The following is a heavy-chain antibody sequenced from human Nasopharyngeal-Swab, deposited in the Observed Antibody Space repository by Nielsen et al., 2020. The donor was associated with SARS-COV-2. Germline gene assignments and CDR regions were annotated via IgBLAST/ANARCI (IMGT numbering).Heavy chain of an antibody. CDR3: AKLSPYYYGSGSSHDAFDI. CDR2: ISGSGGST. V-gene: IGHV3-23*01. Sequence: WIRQPPGKGLEWVSAISGSGGSTYYADSVKGRFTISRDNSMNTLYLQMNSLRAEDTAVYYCAKLSPYYYGSGSSHDAFDIWGQGTMVTVSS. J-gene: IGHJ3*02. D-gene: IGHD3-10*01.